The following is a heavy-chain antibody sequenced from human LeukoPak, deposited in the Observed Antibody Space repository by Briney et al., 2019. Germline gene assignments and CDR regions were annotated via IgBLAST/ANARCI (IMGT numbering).Heavy chain of an antibody. CDR1: GGSISSSSYY. D-gene: IGHD3-9*01. Sequence: PSETLSLTCTVSGGSISSSSYYWGWIRQPPGKGLEWIGSIYYSGSTYYNPSLKSRVTISVDTSKNQFSLKLSSVTAADTAVYYCARTILTESYYYYYYMDAWGKGTTVTISS. J-gene: IGHJ6*03. CDR2: IYYSGST. V-gene: IGHV4-39*07. CDR3: ARTILTESYYYYYYMDA.